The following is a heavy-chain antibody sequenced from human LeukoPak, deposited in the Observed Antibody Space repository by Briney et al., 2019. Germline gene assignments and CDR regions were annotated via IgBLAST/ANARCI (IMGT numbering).Heavy chain of an antibody. V-gene: IGHV3-30-3*01. CDR1: GFTFSSYA. Sequence: GGSLRLSCAASGFTFSSYAMHWVRQAPGKGLEWVAVISYDGSNKYYADSVKGRFTISRDNSKNTLYLQMTSLRAEDTAVYYCAKEASYGPLDYWGQGTLVTVSS. CDR2: ISYDGSNK. CDR3: AKEASYGPLDY. J-gene: IGHJ4*02. D-gene: IGHD4-17*01.